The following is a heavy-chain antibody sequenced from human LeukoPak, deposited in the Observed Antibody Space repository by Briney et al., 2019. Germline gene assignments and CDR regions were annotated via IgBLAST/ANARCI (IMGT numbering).Heavy chain of an antibody. Sequence: ASVKVSCKVSGYTLTELSMHWVRQAPGKGLEWMGGFDPEDGETMYAQKFQGRVTMTEDTSTDTAYMELSSLRSGDTAVYYCATELGRMVRGVITGAWGQGTLVTVSS. J-gene: IGHJ5*02. CDR3: ATELGRMVRGVITGA. V-gene: IGHV1-24*01. CDR1: GYTLTELS. D-gene: IGHD3-10*01. CDR2: FDPEDGET.